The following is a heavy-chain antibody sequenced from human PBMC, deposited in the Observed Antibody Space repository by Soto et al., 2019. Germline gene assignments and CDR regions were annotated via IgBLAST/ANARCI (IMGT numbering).Heavy chain of an antibody. CDR3: ARALEPCSSGGSCYFGFDP. J-gene: IGHJ5*02. CDR1: GFTFSSYA. CDR2: ISYDGSNK. D-gene: IGHD2-15*01. Sequence: GGSLRLSCAASGFTFSSYAMHWVRQAPGKGLEWVAVISYDGSNKYYADSVKGRFTISRDNSKNTLYLQMNSLRAEDTAVYYCARALEPCSSGGSCYFGFDPWGQGTLVTVSS. V-gene: IGHV3-30-3*01.